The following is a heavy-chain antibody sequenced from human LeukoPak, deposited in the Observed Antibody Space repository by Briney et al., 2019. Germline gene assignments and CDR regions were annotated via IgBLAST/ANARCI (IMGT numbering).Heavy chain of an antibody. J-gene: IGHJ4*02. CDR3: ARDHEWGRAYFDY. Sequence: GGSLRLSCAASGFTFSSYAMSWVRQAPGKGLEWVSAISGSGGSTYYADSVKGRFTISRDNSKNTLYLQMNSLRAEDTAVYYCARDHEWGRAYFDYWGQGTLVTVSS. V-gene: IGHV3-23*01. D-gene: IGHD1-26*01. CDR2: ISGSGGST. CDR1: GFTFSSYA.